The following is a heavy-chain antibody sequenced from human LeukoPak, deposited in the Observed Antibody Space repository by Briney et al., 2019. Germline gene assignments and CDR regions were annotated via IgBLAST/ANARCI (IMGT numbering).Heavy chain of an antibody. V-gene: IGHV3-7*01. J-gene: IGHJ4*02. CDR1: GFTFSSYW. Sequence: GGSLRLSCAASGFTFSSYWMSWVRQAPGKGLEWVANIKQDGSEKYYVDSVKGRFTISRDNAKNSLYLQMNSLRAEDTAVYYCARNRRYFDWLLYYFDYWGQGTLVTVSS. CDR3: ARNRRYFDWLLYYFDY. D-gene: IGHD3-9*01. CDR2: IKQDGSEK.